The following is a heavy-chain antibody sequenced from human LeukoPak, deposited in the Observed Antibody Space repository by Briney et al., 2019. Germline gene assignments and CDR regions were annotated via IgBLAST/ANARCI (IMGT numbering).Heavy chain of an antibody. CDR3: ARDGFGTGSN. Sequence: GGSLRLSCAASGFTFSSYGMHWVRQAPGKGLEWVANIKQDGSEKNYVDSVKGRFIISRDNAKNSLYLQMNTLRADDTAVYYCARDGFGTGSNWGQGTLVTVSS. J-gene: IGHJ4*02. V-gene: IGHV3-7*03. CDR2: IKQDGSEK. CDR1: GFTFSSYG. D-gene: IGHD3-16*01.